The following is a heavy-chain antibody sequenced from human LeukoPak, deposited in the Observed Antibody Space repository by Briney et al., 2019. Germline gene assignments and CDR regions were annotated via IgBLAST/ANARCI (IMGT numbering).Heavy chain of an antibody. Sequence: GGTLRLSCAASGFTFGSYGMSWVRQAPGKGLEWVSAISGSGGSTYYADSVKGRFTISRDNSKNTLYLQMNSLRAEDTAVYYCARDQVGYSGYDAEKPYYYYYYMDVWGKGTTVTISS. J-gene: IGHJ6*03. D-gene: IGHD5-12*01. CDR1: GFTFGSYG. CDR2: ISGSGGST. V-gene: IGHV3-23*01. CDR3: ARDQVGYSGYDAEKPYYYYYYMDV.